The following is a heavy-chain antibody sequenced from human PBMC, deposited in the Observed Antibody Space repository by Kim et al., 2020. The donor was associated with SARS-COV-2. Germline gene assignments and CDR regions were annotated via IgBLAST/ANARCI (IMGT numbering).Heavy chain of an antibody. J-gene: IGHJ5*02. CDR1: GFTFNNYA. Sequence: GGSLRLSCVASGFTFNNYAMSWVRQAPGKGLEWVSAISGGGFSAHYAESVKGRLTVSRDNSKNTLYLQMNSLRVDDTAVYYCAKGLEWGILTGYNPWGQGTLVTVSS. D-gene: IGHD3-9*01. V-gene: IGHV3-23*01. CDR2: ISGGGFSA. CDR3: AKGLEWGILTGYNP.